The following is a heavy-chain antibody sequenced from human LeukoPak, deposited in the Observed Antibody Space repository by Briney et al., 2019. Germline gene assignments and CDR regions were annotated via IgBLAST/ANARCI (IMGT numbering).Heavy chain of an antibody. CDR2: IIPIFGTA. CDR1: GGTFSSYA. D-gene: IGHD6-6*01. V-gene: IGHV1-69*05. CDR3: ARGAYHGSSSGDYYYMDV. Sequence: SVKVSCKASGGTFSSYAISWVRQAPGQGLEWMGGIIPIFGTANYAQKFQGRVTITTDESTSTAYMELSSLRSEDTAVYYCARGAYHGSSSGDYYYMDVWGKGTTVTVSS. J-gene: IGHJ6*03.